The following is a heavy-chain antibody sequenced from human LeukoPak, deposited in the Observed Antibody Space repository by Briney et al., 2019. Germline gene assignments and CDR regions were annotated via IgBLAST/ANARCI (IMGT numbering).Heavy chain of an antibody. CDR3: ARQLHRLQFYYYYYMDV. V-gene: IGHV1-18*04. Sequence: GASVKVSCKASGYTFTGYYMHWVRQAPGQGLEWMGWISAYNGNTNYAQKLQGRVTMTTDTSTSTAYMELRSLRSDDTAVYYCARQLHRLQFYYYYYMDVWGKGTTVTISS. CDR1: GYTFTGYY. D-gene: IGHD1-7*01. CDR2: ISAYNGNT. J-gene: IGHJ6*03.